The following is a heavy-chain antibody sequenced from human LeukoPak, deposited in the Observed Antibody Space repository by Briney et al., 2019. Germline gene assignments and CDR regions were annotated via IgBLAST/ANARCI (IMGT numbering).Heavy chain of an antibody. CDR2: INSDGSST. V-gene: IGHV3-74*01. CDR3: ARAVSTSCYDY. CDR1: GFTFSSYW. D-gene: IGHD2-2*01. J-gene: IGHJ4*02. Sequence: GGSLRLSCAASGFTFSSYWMHWVRHAPGKGLVWVSRINSDGSSTSYADSVKGRFTISRDNAKNTLYLQMNSLRAEDTAVYYCARAVSTSCYDYWGQGTLVTVSS.